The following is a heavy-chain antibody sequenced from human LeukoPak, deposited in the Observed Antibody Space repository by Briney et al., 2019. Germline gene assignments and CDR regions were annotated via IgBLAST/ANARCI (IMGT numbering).Heavy chain of an antibody. D-gene: IGHD2-21*01. Sequence: GASVKVSCKASGYTFTSYDINWVRQATGQGLEWMGWMNPNSGNTGYAQKFQGRVTMTRNTSISTAYMELSSLRSEDTAVYYCARARAGLPPPIPQNTWFAPGGKEPLVTVSS. CDR2: MNPNSGNT. J-gene: IGHJ5*02. CDR1: GYTFTSYD. CDR3: ARARAGLPPPIPQNTWFAP. V-gene: IGHV1-8*01.